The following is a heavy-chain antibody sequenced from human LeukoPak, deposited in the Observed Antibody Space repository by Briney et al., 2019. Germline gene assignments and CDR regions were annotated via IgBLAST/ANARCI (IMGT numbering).Heavy chain of an antibody. CDR1: GGSISTYY. D-gene: IGHD6-19*01. J-gene: IGHJ4*02. V-gene: IGHV4-59*01. Sequence: SETLSLTCTVSGGSISTYYWSWIRQPPGKGLEWIGYIYFSGSTDYNPSLKSRVIISVDTSNNQFSLKLGSVTAADTAVYYCAGYSSGWYVDYWGQGTLVTVSS. CDR3: AGYSSGWYVDY. CDR2: IYFSGST.